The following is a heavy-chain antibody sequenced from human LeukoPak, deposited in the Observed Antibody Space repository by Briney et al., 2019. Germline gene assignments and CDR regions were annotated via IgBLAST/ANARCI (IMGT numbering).Heavy chain of an antibody. J-gene: IGHJ1*01. V-gene: IGHV4-31*03. D-gene: IGHD3-22*01. CDR1: GGSISSGGYY. CDR2: IYYSGST. Sequence: SETLSLTCTVSGGSISSGGYYWSWIRQHPGKGLEWTGYIYYSGSTYYNPSLKSRVTISVDTSKNQFSLKLSSVTAADTAVYYCARGEPPYDSSGYYPRAEYFQHWGQGTLVTVSS. CDR3: ARGEPPYDSSGYYPRAEYFQH.